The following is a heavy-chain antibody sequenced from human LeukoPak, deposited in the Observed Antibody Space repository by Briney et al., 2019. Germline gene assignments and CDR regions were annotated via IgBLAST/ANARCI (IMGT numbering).Heavy chain of an antibody. V-gene: IGHV3-48*01. Sequence: GGSLRLSCTASGFTFGDYAMNWLRQAPGKGLEWVSYITGSSDSILHTDSVKGRFTISRDNAKNSVYLQMNSLRAEDTAVYYCAKDRGAAAGTFYFDYWGQGTLVTVSS. CDR3: AKDRGAAAGTFYFDY. CDR1: GFTFGDYA. J-gene: IGHJ4*02. D-gene: IGHD6-13*01. CDR2: ITGSSDSI.